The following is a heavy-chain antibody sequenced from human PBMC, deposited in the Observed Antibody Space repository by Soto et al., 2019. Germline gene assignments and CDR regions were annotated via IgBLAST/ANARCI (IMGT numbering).Heavy chain of an antibody. D-gene: IGHD6-13*01. CDR2: IYYSGST. V-gene: IGHV4-59*12. J-gene: IGHJ5*02. CDR1: GGSISSYY. Sequence: SETLSLTCTVSGGSISSYYWSWIRQPPGKGLEWIGYIYYSGSTNYNPSLKSRVTISVDRSKNQFSLKLSSVTAADTAVYYCARFALAANWFDPWGQGTLVTVSS. CDR3: ARFALAANWFDP.